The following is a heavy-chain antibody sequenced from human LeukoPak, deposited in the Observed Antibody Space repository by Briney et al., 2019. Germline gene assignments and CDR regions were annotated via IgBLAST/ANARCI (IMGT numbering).Heavy chain of an antibody. Sequence: SETLSLTCAVYGGSFSSSYWSWLRQPPGRGLEWIGYIYYSGSTYYNPSLKSRVTISVDTSKNQFSLKLSSVTAADTAVYYCARDPHRYCSSTSCYWGHWFDPWGQGTLVTVSS. V-gene: IGHV4-59*12. CDR3: ARDPHRYCSSTSCYWGHWFDP. CDR1: GGSFSSSY. J-gene: IGHJ5*02. D-gene: IGHD2-2*01. CDR2: IYYSGST.